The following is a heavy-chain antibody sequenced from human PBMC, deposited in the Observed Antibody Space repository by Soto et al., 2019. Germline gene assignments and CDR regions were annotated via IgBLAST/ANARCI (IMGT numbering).Heavy chain of an antibody. CDR2: IYYSGST. D-gene: IGHD3-10*01. CDR3: ARHVGGRGGSYHKYYMDV. J-gene: IGHJ6*03. Sequence: NPSETLALACTVSGGSISSSRYYWGWIRQPPGKGLEWIGSIYYSGSTYYNPSLKSRVTISVDTSKNQFSLKLSSVTAADTAVYYCARHVGGRGGSYHKYYMDVWGKGTTVTVSS. CDR1: GGSISSSRYY. V-gene: IGHV4-39*01.